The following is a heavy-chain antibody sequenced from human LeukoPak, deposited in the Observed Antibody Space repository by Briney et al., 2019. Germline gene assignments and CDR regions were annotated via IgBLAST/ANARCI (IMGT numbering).Heavy chain of an antibody. V-gene: IGHV1-8*01. D-gene: IGHD2-15*01. CDR2: MNPYSGNT. Sequence: ASVKVSCKASGYTFTRYDINWVRQATGQGLEGMGWMNPYSGNTGYAQKFQARVSVTRNTSISTAYMELSSLRSEDTAVYYCTRGLVVLSATSWAFDIWGHGTMVTVSS. J-gene: IGHJ3*02. CDR3: TRGLVVLSATSWAFDI. CDR1: GYTFTRYD.